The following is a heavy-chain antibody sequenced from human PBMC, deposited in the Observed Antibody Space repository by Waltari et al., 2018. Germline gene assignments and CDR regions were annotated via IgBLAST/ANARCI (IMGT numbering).Heavy chain of an antibody. J-gene: IGHJ1*01. CDR2: ISWDGGST. D-gene: IGHD3-22*01. V-gene: IGHV3-43*01. CDR1: GVTFVEYT. Sequence: EVQLVESGGVVVQPGGSRRLYCAASGVTFVEYTMQWVLQATAKGMEWVSLISWDGGSTYYADSVKGRFTISRDNSKNSLYLQMNSLRTEDTALYYCAKGPNYYDSSGYYYEYFQHWGQGTLVTVSS. CDR3: AKGPNYYDSSGYYYEYFQH.